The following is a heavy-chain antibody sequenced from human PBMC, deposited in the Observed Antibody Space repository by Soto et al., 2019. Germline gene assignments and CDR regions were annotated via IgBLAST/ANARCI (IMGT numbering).Heavy chain of an antibody. D-gene: IGHD6-19*01. CDR2: INHSGST. CDR3: ARLAVAGMNNWFDP. CDR1: GGSISSSIYY. J-gene: IGHJ5*02. Sequence: SETLSLTCTVSGGSISSSIYYWSWIRRPPGKGLEWIGEINHSGSTNYNPSLKSRVTISVDTSKNQFSLKLSSVTAADTAVYYCARLAVAGMNNWFDPWGQGTLVTVSS. V-gene: IGHV4-39*07.